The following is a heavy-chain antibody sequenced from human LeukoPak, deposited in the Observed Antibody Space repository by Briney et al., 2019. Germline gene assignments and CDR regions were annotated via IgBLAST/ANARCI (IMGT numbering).Heavy chain of an antibody. J-gene: IGHJ4*02. D-gene: IGHD3-16*02. CDR3: AKALVHLGELSLFPFDY. CDR2: IRYDGSNK. V-gene: IGHV3-30*02. CDR1: GFTFSSYG. Sequence: GGSLRLSCAASGFTFSSYGMHWVRQAPGKGLEWVAFIRYDGSNKYYADSVKGRFTISRDNSKNTLYLQMNSLRAEDTAVYYCAKALVHLGELSLFPFDYWGQGTLVTVSS.